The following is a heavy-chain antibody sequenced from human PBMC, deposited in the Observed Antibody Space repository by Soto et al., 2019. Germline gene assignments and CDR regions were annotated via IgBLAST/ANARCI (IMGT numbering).Heavy chain of an antibody. CDR3: TREGYCSSGSCALYSHDYF. J-gene: IGHJ2*01. CDR2: ISAYNANT. D-gene: IGHD2-15*01. V-gene: IGHV1-18*04. CDR1: GYTFTSYG. Sequence: ASSKVSCKAAGYTFTSYGISWVRQAPGQGLEWMGWISAYNANTKYAQQFQGRVTMATDTSTSTVYMEVRSLTSDDTAVHYCTREGYCSSGSCALYSHDYF.